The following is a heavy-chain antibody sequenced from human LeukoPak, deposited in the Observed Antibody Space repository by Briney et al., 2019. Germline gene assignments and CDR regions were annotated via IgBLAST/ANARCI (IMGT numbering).Heavy chain of an antibody. CDR1: GFTFSSSW. CDR2: INSDESIT. V-gene: IGHV3-74*01. Sequence: GGSLRLSCAASGFTFSSSWMYWVRPAPGKGLVWVSRINSDESITTYADSVKGRFTTSRDNAKNTLYLQMNSLRAEDTAVYYCARGLVPGFLDYWGQGTPVTVSS. CDR3: ARGLVPGFLDY. J-gene: IGHJ4*02. D-gene: IGHD4-11*01.